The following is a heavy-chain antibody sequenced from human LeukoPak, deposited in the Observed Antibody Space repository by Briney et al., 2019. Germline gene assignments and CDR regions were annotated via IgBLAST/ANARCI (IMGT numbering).Heavy chain of an antibody. Sequence: PGGSLRLSCAASGFTFSSYAMHWVRQAPGKGLEWVAVISYDGSNKYYADFVKGRFTISRDNAKNSLFLQMNTLKAEDTAVYYCARLELGWGAYYYYGMDVWGQGTTVTVSS. J-gene: IGHJ6*02. CDR3: ARLELGWGAYYYYGMDV. CDR2: ISYDGSNK. V-gene: IGHV3-30-3*01. CDR1: GFTFSSYA. D-gene: IGHD3-10*01.